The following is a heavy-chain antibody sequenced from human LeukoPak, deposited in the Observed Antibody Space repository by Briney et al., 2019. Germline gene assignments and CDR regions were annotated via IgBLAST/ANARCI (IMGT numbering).Heavy chain of an antibody. Sequence: ASVKVSCKASGGTFSSYAISWVRQAPGQGLEWMGRIIPIFGTANYAQKFQGRVTITTDESTSTAYLELSSLRSEDTAVYYCARDSDDSSGYYYWYFDLWGRGTLVTVSS. D-gene: IGHD3-22*01. CDR2: IIPIFGTA. CDR1: GGTFSSYA. CDR3: ARDSDDSSGYYYWYFDL. J-gene: IGHJ2*01. V-gene: IGHV1-69*05.